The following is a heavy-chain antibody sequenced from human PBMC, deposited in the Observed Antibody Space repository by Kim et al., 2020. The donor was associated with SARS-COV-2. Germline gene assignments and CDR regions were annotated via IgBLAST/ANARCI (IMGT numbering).Heavy chain of an antibody. D-gene: IGHD2-8*01. CDR1: GFTVSSNY. V-gene: IGHV3-53*01. CDR3: ARDPGFWCTNGVCYGDY. CDR2: IYSGGST. Sequence: GGSLRLSCAASGFTVSSNYMSWVRQAPGKGLEWVSVIYSGGSTYYADSVKGRFTISRDNSKNTLYLQMNSLRAEDTAVYYCARDPGFWCTNGVCYGDYWGQGTLVTVSS. J-gene: IGHJ4*02.